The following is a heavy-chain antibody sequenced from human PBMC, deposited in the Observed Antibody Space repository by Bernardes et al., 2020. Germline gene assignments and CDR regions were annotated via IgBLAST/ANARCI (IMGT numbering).Heavy chain of an antibody. D-gene: IGHD3-9*01. Sequence: GGSLRLFCAASGFTFSSYVMSWVRKAPGKGLEWVALIWNDGNNEYYADSVKGRFTISRDNSKNTLYLQMNSLRADDMAVYFCARGGDFDVLTGYYKFHFDYWGQGTLVTVSS. CDR1: GFTFSSYV. V-gene: IGHV3-33*01. CDR3: ARGGDFDVLTGYYKFHFDY. CDR2: IWNDGNNE. J-gene: IGHJ4*02.